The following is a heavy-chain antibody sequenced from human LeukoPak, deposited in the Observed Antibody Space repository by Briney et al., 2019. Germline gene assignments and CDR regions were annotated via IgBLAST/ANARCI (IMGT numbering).Heavy chain of an antibody. D-gene: IGHD2-15*01. CDR2: IYYSGST. CDR3: ARGYWSCSSCALDVSDYYMDV. Sequence: SETLSLTCTVSGGSISSYYWSWIRQPPGKGLEWIGYIYYSGSTNYNPSLKSRVTISVDTSKNQFSQQLSSVAAADTAVYYCARGYWSCSSCALDVSDYYMDVWGKGTTVTISS. J-gene: IGHJ6*03. CDR1: GGSISSYY. V-gene: IGHV4-59*01.